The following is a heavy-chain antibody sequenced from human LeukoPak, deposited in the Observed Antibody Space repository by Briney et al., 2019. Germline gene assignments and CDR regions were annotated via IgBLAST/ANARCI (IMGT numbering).Heavy chain of an antibody. J-gene: IGHJ3*01. Sequence: SETLSLTCSVSGGSLSSSSYYWGWIRQPPGRGLEWIGNIYETGSTNYNPSLKSQVTISVDTSKDQFSLKLSSVTAADTAVYYCVRPDDNSFDFWGQGTMVTVSS. CDR2: IYETGST. CDR1: GGSLSSSSYY. D-gene: IGHD3-9*01. V-gene: IGHV4-39*01. CDR3: VRPDDNSFDF.